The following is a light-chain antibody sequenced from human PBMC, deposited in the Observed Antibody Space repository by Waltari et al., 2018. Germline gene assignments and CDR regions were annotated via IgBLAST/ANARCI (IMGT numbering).Light chain of an antibody. CDR1: SRDVCGYDY. J-gene: IGLJ1*01. CDR2: DVS. CDR3: SSYTSTSTLV. Sequence: QSALTQPASVSGSPGQSITIPSPGTSRDVCGYDYVSWYQHHPGQAPQPLIFDVSYRPSGASTRFSGSKSGNTASLTISGLQAEDEADYSCSSYTSTSTLVFGSGTKVTVL. V-gene: IGLV2-14*03.